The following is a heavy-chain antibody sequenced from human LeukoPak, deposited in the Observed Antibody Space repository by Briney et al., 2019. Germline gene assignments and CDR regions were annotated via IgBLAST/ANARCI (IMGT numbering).Heavy chain of an antibody. CDR3: ATGSGSYFPAAY. D-gene: IGHD3-10*01. J-gene: IGHJ4*02. CDR2: INHSGST. CDR1: GFTFGDYA. V-gene: IGHV4-34*08. Sequence: PGGSLRLSCTASGFTFGDYAMSWVRQAPGKGLEWIGEINHSGSTNYNPSLKSRVTISVDTSKNQFSLKLSSVTAADTAVYYCATGSGSYFPAAYWGQGTLVTVSS.